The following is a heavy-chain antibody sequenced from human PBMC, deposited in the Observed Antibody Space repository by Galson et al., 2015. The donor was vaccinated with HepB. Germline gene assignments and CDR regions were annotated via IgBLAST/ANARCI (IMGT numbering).Heavy chain of an antibody. CDR1: GFTFSNYT. V-gene: IGHV3-21*01. CDR3: AREWSGYDFGFDY. CDR2: ISRSSSYI. Sequence: SLRLSCAASGFTFSNYTMNWVRQAPGKGLEWVSSISRSSSYIYYADSVKGRFTISRDNAKNSLYLQMNSLRAEDTAVYYCAREWSGYDFGFDYWGQGTLVTVSS. J-gene: IGHJ4*02. D-gene: IGHD5-12*01.